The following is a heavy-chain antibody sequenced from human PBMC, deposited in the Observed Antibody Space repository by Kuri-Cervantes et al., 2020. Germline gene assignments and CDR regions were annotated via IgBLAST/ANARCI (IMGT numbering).Heavy chain of an antibody. CDR1: GFTFSSYG. J-gene: IGHJ6*02. CDR3: ARGRYYYGSGSYYNPYGMDV. V-gene: IGHV3-30*03. D-gene: IGHD3-10*01. Sequence: GESLKISCAASGFTFSSYGMHWVRQAPGKGLEWVAAISYDGSNKYYADSVKGRFTISRDNSKNTLYLQMNSLRAEDTAVYYCARGRYYYGSGSYYNPYGMDVWGQGTTVTVSS. CDR2: ISYDGSNK.